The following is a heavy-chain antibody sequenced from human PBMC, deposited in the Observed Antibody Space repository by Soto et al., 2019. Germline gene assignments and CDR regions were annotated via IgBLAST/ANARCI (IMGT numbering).Heavy chain of an antibody. Sequence: GASVKVSCKASGYTFTSYYMHWVRQAPGQGLEWMGIITPSGGSTSYAQKFQGRVTMTRDTSTSTVYMELSSLRSEDTAVYYCARDLSPPASSGWYYYYGMDVWGQGTTVTSP. D-gene: IGHD6-19*01. CDR1: GYTFTSYY. J-gene: IGHJ6*02. V-gene: IGHV1-46*01. CDR3: ARDLSPPASSGWYYYYGMDV. CDR2: ITPSGGST.